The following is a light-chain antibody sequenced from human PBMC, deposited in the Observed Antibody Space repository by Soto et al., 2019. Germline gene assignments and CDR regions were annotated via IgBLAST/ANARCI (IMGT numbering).Light chain of an antibody. CDR3: QQYYTNSWS. CDR1: QSVLYSPNNKNY. V-gene: IGKV4-1*01. J-gene: IGKJ1*01. CDR2: WAS. Sequence: DIVMTQSPDSVSVSLGESATINCKSSQSVLYSPNNKNYLAWYQHKPGQPPKMLIYWASIRESGVPDRFSGSGSGTDFTLTISSLQSEDVAVYYCQQYYTNSWSFGQGTKVDI.